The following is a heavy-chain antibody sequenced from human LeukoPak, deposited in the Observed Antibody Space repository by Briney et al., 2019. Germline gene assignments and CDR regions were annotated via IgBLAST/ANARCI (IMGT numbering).Heavy chain of an antibody. J-gene: IGHJ6*03. CDR1: GFTFSSYA. CDR2: ISGSGDST. V-gene: IGHV3-23*01. D-gene: IGHD4-17*01. CDR3: AKYYGDYYYYYYMDV. Sequence: DPGGSLRLSCAASGFTFSSYAMTWVRQAPGKGLEWVSAISGSGDSTYYADSVKGRFTISRDNSKNTLYLQMNSLRAEDTAVYYCAKYYGDYYYYYYMDVWGKGTTVTVSS.